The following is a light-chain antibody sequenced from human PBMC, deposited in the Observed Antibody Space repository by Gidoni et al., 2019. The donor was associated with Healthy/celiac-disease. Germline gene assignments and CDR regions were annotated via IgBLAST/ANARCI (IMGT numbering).Light chain of an antibody. CDR2: DAS. V-gene: IGKV3-11*01. J-gene: IGKJ4*01. CDR3: QRRSNWPLLT. CDR1: QSVSSF. Sequence: ELVLSHSPATLSLSPGVRATLPCRASQSVSSFLAWYQQKPGQAPRLLIYDASNRTTGIPARFSGRGSRTDFTLTISSLEPEDFAVYCCQRRSNWPLLTFGGGTKVEIK.